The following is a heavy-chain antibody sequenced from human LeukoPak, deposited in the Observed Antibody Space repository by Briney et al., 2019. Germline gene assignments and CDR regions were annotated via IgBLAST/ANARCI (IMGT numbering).Heavy chain of an antibody. Sequence: ASVKVSCKASGYDFPSVGITWVRRAPGQGLEWMGWISPYNGNTRYAQKFQGRVAMTTDTSTTTAYMELRGLRFNDTAVYYCARAGSGSSWYFDYWGQGTLVTVSS. CDR3: ARAGSGSSWYFDY. D-gene: IGHD6-13*01. J-gene: IGHJ4*02. CDR2: ISPYNGNT. V-gene: IGHV1-18*01. CDR1: GYDFPSVG.